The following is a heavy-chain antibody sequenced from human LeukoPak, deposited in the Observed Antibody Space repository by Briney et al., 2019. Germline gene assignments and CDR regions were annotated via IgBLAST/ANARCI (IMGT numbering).Heavy chain of an antibody. CDR1: GYTFTSYY. V-gene: IGHV1-46*01. D-gene: IGHD3-3*01. CDR3: ARGGITIFGVVIIPAYYYGMDV. CDR2: INPSGGST. J-gene: IGHJ6*02. Sequence: ASVKVSCKASGYTFTSYYMHWVRQAPGQGLERMGIINPSGGSTSYAQKFQGRVTMTRDTSTSTVYLELSSLRSEDTAVYYCARGGITIFGVVIIPAYYYGMDVWGQGTTVTVSS.